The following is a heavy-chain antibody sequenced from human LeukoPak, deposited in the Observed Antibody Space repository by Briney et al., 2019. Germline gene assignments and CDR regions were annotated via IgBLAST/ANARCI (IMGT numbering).Heavy chain of an antibody. J-gene: IGHJ4*02. CDR1: GYTFTGYY. Sequence: GASVKVSCKASGYTFTGYYMHWVRQAPGQGLEWMGWINPNSGGTNYAQKFQGRVTMTRDTSINTAYMELTSLRSDDTAVYYCTRGRLWSGSYYIHGPDYWGQGTLVTVSS. V-gene: IGHV1-2*02. CDR2: INPNSGGT. D-gene: IGHD3-10*01. CDR3: TRGRLWSGSYYIHGPDY.